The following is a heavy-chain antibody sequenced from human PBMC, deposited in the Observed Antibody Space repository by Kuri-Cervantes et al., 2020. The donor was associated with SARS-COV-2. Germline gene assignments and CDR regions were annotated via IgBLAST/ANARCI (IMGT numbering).Heavy chain of an antibody. CDR1: GFNFRDAW. V-gene: IGHV3-30-3*01. J-gene: IGHJ3*02. CDR3: AREGAAPNDAFDI. CDR2: ISYDGSNK. Sequence: GGSLRLSCAASGFNFRDAWMSWVRQAPGKGLEWVAVISYDGSNKYYADSVKGRFTISRDNSKNTLYLQMNSLRAEDTAVYYCAREGAAPNDAFDIWGQGTMVTVSS. D-gene: IGHD3-16*01.